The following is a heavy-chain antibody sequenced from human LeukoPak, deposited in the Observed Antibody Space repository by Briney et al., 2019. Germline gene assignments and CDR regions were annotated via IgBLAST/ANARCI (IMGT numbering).Heavy chain of an antibody. CDR3: ARSYSSSWYGAYYYYYMDV. J-gene: IGHJ6*03. CDR2: MNPNSGNT. V-gene: IGHV1-8*01. CDR1: GYTFTSYD. D-gene: IGHD6-13*01. Sequence: HWASAKVSCKASGYTFTSYDINWVRQATGQGLEWMGWMNPNSGNTGYAQKFQGRVAMTRNTSISTAYMELSSLRSEDTAVYYCARSYSSSWYGAYYYYYMDVWGKGTTVTVSS.